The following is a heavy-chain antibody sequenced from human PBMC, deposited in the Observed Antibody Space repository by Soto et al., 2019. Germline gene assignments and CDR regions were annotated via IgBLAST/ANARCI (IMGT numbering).Heavy chain of an antibody. CDR2: IYYSGST. D-gene: IGHD3-10*01. Sequence: SETLSLTCVVSGGSISGYYWSWIRQPPGKGLEWIGYIYYSGSTSYNPSLKSRVTISVDTSKNQFSLKLTSVTAADTAVYYCATYIWNSGNYYAPYFDYWGQGTLVTVSS. CDR1: GGSISGYY. J-gene: IGHJ4*02. V-gene: IGHV4-59*08. CDR3: ATYIWNSGNYYAPYFDY.